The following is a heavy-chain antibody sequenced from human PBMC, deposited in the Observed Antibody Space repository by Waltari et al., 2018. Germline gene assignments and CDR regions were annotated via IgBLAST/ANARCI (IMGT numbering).Heavy chain of an antibody. Sequence: EVQLLESGGGLVQPGGSLRLSCAASGFTFSSYAMSWVRQAPGKGLEWVSAISGSGGSTYYADSVKGRFTISRDNSKNTLYLQRNSLRAEDTAVYYCAAGGSGWYRLDYWGQGTLVTVSS. J-gene: IGHJ4*02. V-gene: IGHV3-23*01. CDR2: ISGSGGST. D-gene: IGHD6-19*01. CDR1: GFTFSSYA. CDR3: AAGGSGWYRLDY.